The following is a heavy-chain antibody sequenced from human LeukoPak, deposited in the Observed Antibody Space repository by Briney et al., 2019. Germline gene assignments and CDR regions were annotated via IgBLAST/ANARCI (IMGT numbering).Heavy chain of an antibody. D-gene: IGHD3-22*01. V-gene: IGHV4-4*07. Sequence: PSETLSLTCTVSGDSISSYYWSWIRQPAGKGLEWIGRIYTSGSTNYNPSLKSRVTMSVDTSKNQFSLKLSSVTAADTAVYYCARIRSFYDSSGFDYWGQGTLVTVSS. CDR1: GDSISSYY. CDR2: IYTSGST. CDR3: ARIRSFYDSSGFDY. J-gene: IGHJ4*02.